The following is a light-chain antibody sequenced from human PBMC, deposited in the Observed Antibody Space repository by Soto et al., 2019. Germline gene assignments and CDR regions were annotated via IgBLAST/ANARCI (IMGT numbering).Light chain of an antibody. J-gene: IGKJ5*01. CDR1: QSISSY. CDR3: QQSYSTLIT. Sequence: DIHMTQSPSSLSAAVGDRVTITCLAIQSISSYLTWYQQKPGKAPMLLIYAASSLQSGVPSRFSGSGSGTDFTLTISSLQPEDFATYYCQQSYSTLITFGQGTRLEIK. CDR2: AAS. V-gene: IGKV1-39*01.